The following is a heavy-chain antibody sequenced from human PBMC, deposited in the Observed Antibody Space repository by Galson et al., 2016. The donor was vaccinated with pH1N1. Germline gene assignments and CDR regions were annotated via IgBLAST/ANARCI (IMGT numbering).Heavy chain of an antibody. V-gene: IGHV5-51*03. CDR2: IYPADSDT. CDR3: ARQVGHVRARSDAFDI. J-gene: IGHJ3*02. CDR1: GYSFTDYW. Sequence: QSGAEVTKPGDSLKIPCKASGYSFTDYWIGWVRQMPGKGLEWMGIIYPADSDTRYSPSLQGRVTISAASSISTTSLRWSSLKASDTAIYYWARQVGHVRARSDAFDIWGQGTMFTVSS. D-gene: IGHD1-26*01.